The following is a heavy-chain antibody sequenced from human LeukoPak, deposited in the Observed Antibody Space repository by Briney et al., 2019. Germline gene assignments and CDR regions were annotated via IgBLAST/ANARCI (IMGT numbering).Heavy chain of an antibody. CDR3: ARGTDYGDYGGTWFYYYYMDV. V-gene: IGHV1-2*02. CDR1: GYTFTAHY. J-gene: IGHJ6*03. CDR2: INHNSGGT. Sequence: EASVTVSCKASGYTFTAHYLHWVRQAPGQGLEWMAWINHNSGGTKYAEKFQGRVTVTRDTSTSTAYMELSRLRSDDTAVYYCARGTDYGDYGGTWFYYYYMDVWGEGTTVTVSS. D-gene: IGHD4-17*01.